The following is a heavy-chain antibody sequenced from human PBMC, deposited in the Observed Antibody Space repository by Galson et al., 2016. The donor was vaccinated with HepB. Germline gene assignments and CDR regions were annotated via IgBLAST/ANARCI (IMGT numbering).Heavy chain of an antibody. Sequence: SLRLSCAASGFTFSSYWMHWVRQAPGKGLVRVSRINSDGSSTSYADSVKGRFTISRDNAKNTLYLQMNSLRAEDTAVYYCASRQRIAARLPEEYWGQGTLVTVSS. CDR2: INSDGSST. V-gene: IGHV3-74*01. CDR3: ASRQRIAARLPEEY. J-gene: IGHJ4*02. CDR1: GFTFSSYW. D-gene: IGHD6-6*01.